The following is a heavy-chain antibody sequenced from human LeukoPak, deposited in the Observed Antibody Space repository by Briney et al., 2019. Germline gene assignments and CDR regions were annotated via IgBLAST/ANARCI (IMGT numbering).Heavy chain of an antibody. CDR2: TYYRSKWFN. CDR1: GDSVFSNSVA. CDR3: AREDRLGHFDC. D-gene: IGHD1-26*01. J-gene: IGHJ4*01. Sequence: SQTLSLTCAISGDSVFSNSVAWNWIRQSPSRGLEWLGRTYYRSKWFNDYTVSMKGRVTVNPDTSKNQFSLQLNSVTPEDTAVYYCAREDRLGHFDCWGQGTLVTASS. V-gene: IGHV6-1*01.